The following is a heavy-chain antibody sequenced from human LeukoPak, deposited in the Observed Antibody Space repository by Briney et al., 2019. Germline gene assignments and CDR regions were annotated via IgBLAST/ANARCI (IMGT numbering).Heavy chain of an antibody. Sequence: SETLSLTCTVSGDSISSSYWTWIRQPPGKGLEGIGNIYYTGSTNYTPSLKSRVTISLDTSKNQFSPKLSSVTAADTAVYYCARGCEGTATPKALDIWGQGTMVTVSS. D-gene: IGHD5-12*01. V-gene: IGHV4-59*01. CDR2: IYYTGST. CDR1: GDSISSSY. CDR3: ARGCEGTATPKALDI. J-gene: IGHJ3*02.